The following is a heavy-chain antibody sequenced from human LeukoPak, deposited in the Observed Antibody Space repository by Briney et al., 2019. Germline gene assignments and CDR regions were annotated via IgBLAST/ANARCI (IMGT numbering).Heavy chain of an antibody. CDR2: IYYSGST. CDR3: ASKAVTTSYFDY. Sequence: SETLSLTCTVSGGSISRGGYYWSWIRQHPGKGLEWIGYIYYSGSTYYNPSLKSRVTISVDTSKNQFSLKLSSVTAADTAVYYCASKAVTTSYFDYWGQGTLVTVSS. CDR1: GGSISRGGYY. V-gene: IGHV4-31*03. D-gene: IGHD4-17*01. J-gene: IGHJ4*02.